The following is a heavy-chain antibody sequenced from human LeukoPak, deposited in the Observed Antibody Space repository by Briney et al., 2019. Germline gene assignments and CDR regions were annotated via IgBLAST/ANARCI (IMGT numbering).Heavy chain of an antibody. CDR1: GGSISSGGYY. D-gene: IGHD5-12*01. J-gene: IGHJ6*02. CDR3: ASSEATTTPPPYGMDV. V-gene: IGHV4-31*03. CDR2: IYYSGST. Sequence: SGTLSLTCTVSGGSISSGGYYWSWIRQHPGKGLEWIGYIYYSGSTFYNPSLKNRVTISVDMSKNQFSLKLNSVTAADTAVYYCASSEATTTPPPYGMDVWGQGTTVTVSS.